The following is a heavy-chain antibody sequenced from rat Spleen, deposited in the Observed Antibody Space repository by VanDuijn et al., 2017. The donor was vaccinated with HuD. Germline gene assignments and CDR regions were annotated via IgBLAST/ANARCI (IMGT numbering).Heavy chain of an antibody. CDR1: GFTFSNYD. D-gene: IGHD1-4*01. Sequence: EVQMVESGGGLVQPGRSMKLSCVASGFTFSNYDMAWVRQAPKKGLEWVAYISSDGGRNFYRDSVKGRFTISRDNAKSTLSLQMDSLRSEDTATYYCARRHYGYTDYFDYWGQGVMVTVSS. V-gene: IGHV5-25*01. CDR3: ARRHYGYTDYFDY. CDR2: ISSDGGRN. J-gene: IGHJ2*01.